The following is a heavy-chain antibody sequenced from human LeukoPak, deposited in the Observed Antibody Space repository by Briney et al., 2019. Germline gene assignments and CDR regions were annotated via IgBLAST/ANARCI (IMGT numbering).Heavy chain of an antibody. CDR2: IYYSGST. CDR3: ASLLSTIAARHY. J-gene: IGHJ4*02. CDR1: GGSISSSSYY. V-gene: IGHV4-39*01. Sequence: SETLSLTCTVAGGSISSSSYYWGCIRQPPGKGLEWIGSIYYSGSTYYNPSLKSRVSISVDTSKNQFSLKLSSVTAADTAVYYCASLLSTIAARHYSGQGTLVTVSS. D-gene: IGHD6-6*01.